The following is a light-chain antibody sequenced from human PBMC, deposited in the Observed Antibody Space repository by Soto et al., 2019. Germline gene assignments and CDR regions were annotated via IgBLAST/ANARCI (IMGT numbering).Light chain of an antibody. CDR2: KAT. CDR1: QYIGSW. V-gene: IGKV1-5*03. J-gene: IGKJ2*01. Sequence: DIQMTQSPSTLSASVGDGVTITCRASQYIGSWLAWYQQKPGEAPKLLISKATNLQSGVPSRFSGSGSGTDFSLTISSLQPVDSATYFCQQYNDFQYSFGPGTKLDI. CDR3: QQYNDFQYS.